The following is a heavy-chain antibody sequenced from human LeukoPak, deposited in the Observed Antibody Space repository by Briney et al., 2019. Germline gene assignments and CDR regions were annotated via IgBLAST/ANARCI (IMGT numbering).Heavy chain of an antibody. CDR3: AXXXXXTCRGAFCYPFNY. CDR2: ISDTGNT. CDR1: GFTLSSYA. V-gene: IGHV3-23*01. J-gene: IGHJ4*02. Sequence: GGSLRLSCAASGFTLSSYAMSWVRQAPGKGLEWVSAISDTGNTYHVDSVKGRFTISRDSSKNTLFLQMNRLRPEDAAVYYCAXXXXXTCRGAFCYPFNYWGLGTLVTVSS. D-gene: IGHD2-15*01.